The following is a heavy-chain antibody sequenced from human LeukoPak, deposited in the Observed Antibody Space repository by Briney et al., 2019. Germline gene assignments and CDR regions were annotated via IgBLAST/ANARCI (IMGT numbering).Heavy chain of an antibody. CDR3: AKAAYCTSTSCHFSGYAQRPLDS. Sequence: GGSLRLSCVASGFTFNTYGMHWVRQAPGKGLEWVAGISNDGSSKDYADSVKGRFTISRDKSKNTVYLQMNSLRVEDTAVYYCAKAAYCTSTSCHFSGYAQRPLDSWGQGTLVTASS. J-gene: IGHJ4*02. V-gene: IGHV3-30*18. D-gene: IGHD2-2*01. CDR1: GFTFNTYG. CDR2: ISNDGSSK.